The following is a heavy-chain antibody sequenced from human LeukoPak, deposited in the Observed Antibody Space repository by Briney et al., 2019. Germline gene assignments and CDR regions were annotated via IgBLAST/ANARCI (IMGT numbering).Heavy chain of an antibody. Sequence: GGSLRLSCAASGFTVSSNYMSWVRQAPGKGLEWVSAISGSGGSTYHADSVKGRFTISRDNSKNTLYLQMNSLRAEDTAVYYCAKDFVLLWFGEFDFDYWGQGTLVTVSS. CDR3: AKDFVLLWFGEFDFDY. CDR1: GFTVSSNY. J-gene: IGHJ4*02. V-gene: IGHV3-23*01. CDR2: ISGSGGST. D-gene: IGHD3-10*01.